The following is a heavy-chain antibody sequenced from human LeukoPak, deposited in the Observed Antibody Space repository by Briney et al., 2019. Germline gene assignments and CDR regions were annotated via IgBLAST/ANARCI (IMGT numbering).Heavy chain of an antibody. J-gene: IGHJ3*02. CDR1: GFTFSSYS. Sequence: GGSLRLSCAASGFTFSSYSMNWVRQAPGKGLEWVSSISSSSSCIYYADSVKGRFTISRDNAKNSLYLQMNSLRAEDTAVYYCAVALGYCSSTSCSDDAFDIWGQGTMVTVSS. D-gene: IGHD2-2*01. CDR2: ISSSSSCI. V-gene: IGHV3-21*01. CDR3: AVALGYCSSTSCSDDAFDI.